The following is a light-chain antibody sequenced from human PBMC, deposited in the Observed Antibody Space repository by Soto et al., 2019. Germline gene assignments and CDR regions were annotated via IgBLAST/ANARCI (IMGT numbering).Light chain of an antibody. Sequence: AIRMTQSPSSLSASTGDRVTITCRASQGISSYLAWYQQKPGKAPKLLIYAASTLQSGVPSRFSGSGSGTDFTLTISCLQSEDFATYYCQQYYSYPGFTFVPGTKVDIK. J-gene: IGKJ3*01. V-gene: IGKV1-8*01. CDR2: AAS. CDR1: QGISSY. CDR3: QQYYSYPGFT.